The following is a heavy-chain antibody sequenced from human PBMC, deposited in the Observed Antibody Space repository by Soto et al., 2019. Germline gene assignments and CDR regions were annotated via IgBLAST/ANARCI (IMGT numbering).Heavy chain of an antibody. Sequence: GESLKISCKGSGYKFTTYWIGWVRQMPGKGLEWMAIIYPDDSDSRYSPSFQGQVTISDDKSISTAYLQWSSLKASDTAIYYCLATYGDYLDCWEQGTMVTVSS. V-gene: IGHV5-51*01. CDR1: GYKFTTYW. CDR2: IYPDDSDS. J-gene: IGHJ4*02. D-gene: IGHD4-17*01. CDR3: LATYGDYLDC.